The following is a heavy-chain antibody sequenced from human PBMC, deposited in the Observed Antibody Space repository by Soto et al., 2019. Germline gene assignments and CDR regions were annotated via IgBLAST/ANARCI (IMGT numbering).Heavy chain of an antibody. V-gene: IGHV1-46*03. J-gene: IGHJ4*02. CDR3: ARGHFFGSSSLYFDY. CDR1: GYTFTTYY. CDR2: INPSGGST. D-gene: IGHD6-6*01. Sequence: QVQLVQSGAEVKKPGASVKVSCTASGYTFTTYYMHWVRQAPGQGLEWMGIINPSGGSTSYAKKFQGRVTMTRDTYTSTVYMEPSSLRSEDTAVYYCARGHFFGSSSLYFDYWGQGTLVTVSS.